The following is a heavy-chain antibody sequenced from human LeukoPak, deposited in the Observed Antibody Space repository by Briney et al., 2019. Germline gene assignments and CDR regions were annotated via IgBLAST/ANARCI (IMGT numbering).Heavy chain of an antibody. D-gene: IGHD5-18*01. Sequence: SETLSLTCTVSGGSISSYYWSWIRQPPGKGLEWIGYIYYTGSTNYNPSLKSRVTISLDTSKNQFSLKLSSMTAADTAVYYCARVRRDYSFGSNGLDVWGRGTTVTVSS. V-gene: IGHV4-59*08. CDR2: IYYTGST. CDR1: GGSISSYY. CDR3: ARVRRDYSFGSNGLDV. J-gene: IGHJ6*01.